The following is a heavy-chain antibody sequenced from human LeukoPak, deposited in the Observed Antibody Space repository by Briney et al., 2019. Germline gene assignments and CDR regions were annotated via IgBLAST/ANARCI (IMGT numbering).Heavy chain of an antibody. CDR1: GGSISSGDYS. CDR3: ARANGYYGSGIPYFDY. Sequence: SQTLSLTCAVSGGSISSGDYSWSWIRQPPGKGLEWIGYIYHSESTYYNPSLKRRVTISVDRSKSQFSLKLSSVTTADTAVYYCARANGYYGSGIPYFDYWGQGTLVTVSS. V-gene: IGHV4-30-2*01. J-gene: IGHJ4*02. D-gene: IGHD3-10*01. CDR2: IYHSEST.